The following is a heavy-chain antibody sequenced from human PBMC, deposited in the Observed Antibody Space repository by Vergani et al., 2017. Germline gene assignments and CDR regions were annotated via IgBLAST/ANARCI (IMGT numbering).Heavy chain of an antibody. CDR2: IYNSGNG. CDR1: GDSIISRSYY. D-gene: IGHD3-16*01. V-gene: IGHV4-39*01. Sequence: QMQLQESGPGLVKASATLSLTCTVSGDSIISRSYYWGWIRQPPGKGLEWIGSIYNSGNGDSSSSLKSRVTISADTSKNQFSLRLTSVTAADTAVYYCASGKYYSDSISRFRGRYFDVWGRGTLVTVPS. CDR3: ASGKYYSDSISRFRGRYFDV. J-gene: IGHJ2*01.